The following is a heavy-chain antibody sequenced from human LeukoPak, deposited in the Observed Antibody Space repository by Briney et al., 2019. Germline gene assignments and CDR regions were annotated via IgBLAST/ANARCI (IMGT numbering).Heavy chain of an antibody. V-gene: IGHV1-2*02. J-gene: IGHJ4*02. CDR3: ARDRGYSYGYLGVYDY. D-gene: IGHD5-18*01. CDR2: INPNSGGT. Sequence: ASVKVSCKASGYTFTGYYMHWVRQAPGQGLEWMGWINPNSGGTNYAQKFQGRVTTTRDTSISTAYMELSRLRSDDTAVYYCARDRGYSYGYLGVYDYWGQGTLVTVSS. CDR1: GYTFTGYY.